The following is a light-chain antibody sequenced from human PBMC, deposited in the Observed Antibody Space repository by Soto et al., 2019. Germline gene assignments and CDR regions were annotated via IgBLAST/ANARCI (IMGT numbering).Light chain of an antibody. Sequence: DIQMTQSPSTLSASVGDRVTITCRASQTLNDWLAWYQHKPGQGPKPLIYATSKLETGVPPRFSGSGSGTEFTLTINGLQPDDSATYCCQQYKYYWTFGQGTKVEVK. CDR2: ATS. CDR1: QTLNDW. V-gene: IGKV1-5*03. J-gene: IGKJ1*01. CDR3: QQYKYYWT.